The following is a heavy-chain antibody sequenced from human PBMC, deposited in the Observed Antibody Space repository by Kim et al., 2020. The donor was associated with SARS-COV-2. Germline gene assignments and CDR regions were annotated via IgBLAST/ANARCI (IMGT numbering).Heavy chain of an antibody. J-gene: IGHJ4*02. CDR2: IYYSGST. CDR3: ASYQVGAFDY. Sequence: SETLSLTCTVSGGSISSYYWSWIRQPPGKGLEWIWYIYYSGSTNYNPSLKSRVSISVDTSKNQFSLKLSSVTAADTAVYYCASYQVGAFDYWGQGTLVTVSS. V-gene: IGHV4-59*01. D-gene: IGHD1-26*01. CDR1: GGSISSYY.